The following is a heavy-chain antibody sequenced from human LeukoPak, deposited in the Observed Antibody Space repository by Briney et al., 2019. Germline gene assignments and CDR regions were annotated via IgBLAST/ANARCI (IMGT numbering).Heavy chain of an antibody. CDR2: ISGYNGNT. CDR1: SYSFNRYG. J-gene: IGHJ4*02. V-gene: IGHV1-18*01. CDR3: ARSGRGTYYYFDL. D-gene: IGHD5-12*01. Sequence: ASVKVSCKASSYSFNRYGISWVRQAPGQGLEWMGWISGYNGNTNYAQKFLGRGSMTADTSTSTAYMELRSLTSGDTAVYYCARSGRGTYYYFDLWGQGTLVTVSS.